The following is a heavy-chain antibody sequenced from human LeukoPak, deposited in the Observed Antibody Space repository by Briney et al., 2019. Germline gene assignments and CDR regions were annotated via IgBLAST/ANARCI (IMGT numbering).Heavy chain of an antibody. V-gene: IGHV1-2*02. Sequence: GASVKVSCKASGYTFTGYYMHWVRQAPGQGLEWMGWINPNSGGTNYAQKFQGRVTMTRDTSISTAYMELSSLRSDDTAVYYCARDRGRSGWYTFDYWGQGTLVTVSS. CDR2: INPNSGGT. J-gene: IGHJ4*02. D-gene: IGHD6-19*01. CDR1: GYTFTGYY. CDR3: ARDRGRSGWYTFDY.